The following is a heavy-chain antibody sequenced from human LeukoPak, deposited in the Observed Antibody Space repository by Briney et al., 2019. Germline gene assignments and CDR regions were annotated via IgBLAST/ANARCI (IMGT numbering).Heavy chain of an antibody. J-gene: IGHJ4*02. CDR3: ARADDSSSGYFDY. CDR1: GFTFSDYY. CDR2: ISNSGNTI. Sequence: GGSLRLSCAASGFTFSDYYMSWIRQAPGKGLEWVSYISNSGNTIKYADSMKGRFTISRDNAKNSLYLQMDSLRADDTAVYYCARADDSSSGYFDYWGQGTLVTVSS. V-gene: IGHV3-11*04. D-gene: IGHD6-6*01.